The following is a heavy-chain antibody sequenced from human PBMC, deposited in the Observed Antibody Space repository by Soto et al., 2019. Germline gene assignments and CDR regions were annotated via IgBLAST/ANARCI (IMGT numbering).Heavy chain of an antibody. D-gene: IGHD6-19*01. CDR2: IWYDGNTK. CDR1: GFTFNSYG. Sequence: VGSLRLSCTAPGFTFNSYGFNWVRQAPGKGLEWVAVIWYDGNTKYYADSVKGRFTISRDNLRSTVYLQMNSLTAEDTAVYYCARPLVAPVAGPYYYGMDVWGQGTTVTVSS. J-gene: IGHJ6*02. V-gene: IGHV3-33*01. CDR3: ARPLVAPVAGPYYYGMDV.